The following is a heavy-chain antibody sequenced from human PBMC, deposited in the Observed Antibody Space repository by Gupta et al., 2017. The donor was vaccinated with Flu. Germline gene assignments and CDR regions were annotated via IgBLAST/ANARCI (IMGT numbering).Heavy chain of an antibody. V-gene: IGHV1-69*01. CDR3: ARASDGGPTLYNYYYYMDV. CDR2: IIPIFGTA. D-gene: IGHD3-10*01. J-gene: IGHJ6*03. Sequence: GLEWMGGIIPIFGTANYEQKFQGRVTITADESTSTDYMELSSLRSEDTAVYYCARASDGGPTLYNYYYYMDVWGKGTTVTVSS.